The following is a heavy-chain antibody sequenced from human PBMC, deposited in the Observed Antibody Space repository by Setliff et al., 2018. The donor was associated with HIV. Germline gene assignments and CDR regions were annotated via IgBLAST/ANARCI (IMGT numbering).Heavy chain of an antibody. CDR3: AKEAGVMDAFDI. V-gene: IGHV3-30*04. CDR1: GFTFSNYA. Sequence: LRLSCAASGFTFSNYAMRWVRQAPGKGLEWVAVISYDGTKEYYADSVKGRFTISRDNSKNTLYLQGGSLRPEDTAVYYCAKEAGVMDAFDIWGQGTMVTVSS. D-gene: IGHD3-16*01. J-gene: IGHJ3*02. CDR2: ISYDGTKE.